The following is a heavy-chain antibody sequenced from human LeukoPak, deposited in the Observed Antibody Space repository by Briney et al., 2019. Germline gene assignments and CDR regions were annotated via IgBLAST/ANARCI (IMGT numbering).Heavy chain of an antibody. D-gene: IGHD6-19*01. CDR2: INHSGST. CDR1: GGSISGYY. Sequence: SETLSLTCTVSGGSISGYYWSWIRQPPGKGLEWIGEINHSGSTNYNPSLKSRVTISVDTSKNQFSLKLSSVTAADTAVYYCGRKVGNSGGWYSTHRALNWFAPGGRGTLVTVSS. CDR3: GRKVGNSGGWYSTHRALNWFAP. J-gene: IGHJ5*02. V-gene: IGHV4-34*01.